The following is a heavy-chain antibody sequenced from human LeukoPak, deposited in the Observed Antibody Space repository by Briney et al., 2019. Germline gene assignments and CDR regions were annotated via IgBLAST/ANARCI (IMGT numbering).Heavy chain of an antibody. V-gene: IGHV3-21*01. D-gene: IGHD6-13*01. CDR3: ARDVVYSSSWFFDY. J-gene: IGHJ4*02. Sequence: GGSLRLSCVASGFTFSSYSMNWVRQAPGKGLEWVSSISSSSNYIYYADSVKGRFTISRDNAKNSLYLEMNSLRAEDTAVYYCARDVVYSSSWFFDYWGQGTLVTVSS. CDR1: GFTFSSYS. CDR2: ISSSSNYI.